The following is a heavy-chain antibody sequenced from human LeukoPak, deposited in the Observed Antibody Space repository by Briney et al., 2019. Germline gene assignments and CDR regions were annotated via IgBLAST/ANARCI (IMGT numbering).Heavy chain of an antibody. Sequence: GGSLRLSCEVSGLTFSRHAMNWVRQAPGKGLEWVSYISSSGGTKYYTDSVKGRFTISRDNAKNSLYLQMNSPRDEDTALYYCALYFYDSSGYPSFDYWGQGTLVTVSS. CDR2: ISSSGGTK. CDR1: GLTFSRHA. V-gene: IGHV3-48*02. J-gene: IGHJ4*02. D-gene: IGHD3-22*01. CDR3: ALYFYDSSGYPSFDY.